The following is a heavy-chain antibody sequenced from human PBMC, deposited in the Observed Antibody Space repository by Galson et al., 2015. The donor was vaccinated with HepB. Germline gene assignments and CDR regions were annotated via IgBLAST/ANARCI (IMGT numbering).Heavy chain of an antibody. CDR2: IHYSGRT. Sequence: TLSLTCTVSGGPISSGAYYWSWIRQHAGKGLEWIGYIHYSGRTYYSPSLKSRVTMPVDTSKSQFALKLNSVTAADTAVYYCVRGDEAAAMDVWGKGTTVIVSS. D-gene: IGHD6-13*01. J-gene: IGHJ6*03. CDR1: GGPISSGAYY. V-gene: IGHV4-31*03. CDR3: VRGDEAAAMDV.